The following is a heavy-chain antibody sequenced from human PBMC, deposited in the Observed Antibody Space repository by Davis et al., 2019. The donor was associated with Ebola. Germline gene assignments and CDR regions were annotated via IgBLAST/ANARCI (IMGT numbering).Heavy chain of an antibody. CDR1: GYTFTSYD. J-gene: IGHJ6*04. V-gene: IGHV1-8*01. Sequence: ASVKVSCKASGYTFTSYDINWVRQATGQGLEWMGWMNPNSGNKGYVQKFQGRVTMTRDTSTSTVYMELSSLRSEDTAVYYCARDGISVVVDRGMDVWGKGTTVTVSS. CDR2: MNPNSGNK. CDR3: ARDGISVVVDRGMDV. D-gene: IGHD2-2*01.